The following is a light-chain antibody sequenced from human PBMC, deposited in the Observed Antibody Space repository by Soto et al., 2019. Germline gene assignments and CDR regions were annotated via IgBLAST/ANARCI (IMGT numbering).Light chain of an antibody. Sequence: QLVLTQSSSASASLGSSVKLTCTLSSGHSSYIIAWHQQQPGKAPRYLMNLEGSGSFNKGSGVPDRFSGSSSGADRYLTISNLQFEDEADYHCETWDINTHVVFGGGTKVTVL. V-gene: IGLV4-60*02. CDR1: SGHSSYI. CDR2: LEGSGSF. CDR3: ETWDINTHVV. J-gene: IGLJ2*01.